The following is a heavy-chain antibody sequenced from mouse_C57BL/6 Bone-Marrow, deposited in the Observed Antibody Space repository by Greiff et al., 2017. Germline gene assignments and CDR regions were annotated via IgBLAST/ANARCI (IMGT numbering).Heavy chain of an antibody. Sequence: VKLQESGAELVKPGASVKLSCKASGYTFTEYTIHWVKQRPGQGLEWIGWFYPGSGSIKYNEKFKDKATLTADKSSSTVYMELRRLTSEDSAVFFCARGSYYVSFAYWGQGTLVTVSA. D-gene: IGHD1-1*01. J-gene: IGHJ3*01. CDR2: FYPGSGSI. CDR3: ARGSYYVSFAY. CDR1: GYTFTEYT. V-gene: IGHV1-62-2*01.